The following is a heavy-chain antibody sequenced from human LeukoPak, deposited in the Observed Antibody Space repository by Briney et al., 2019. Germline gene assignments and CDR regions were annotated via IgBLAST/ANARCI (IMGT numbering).Heavy chain of an antibody. CDR3: AVAQPAAPFDY. CDR1: GFTFSSYG. CDR2: ISYDGSNK. D-gene: IGHD2-2*01. J-gene: IGHJ4*02. V-gene: IGHV3-30*03. Sequence: GGSLRLSCAASGFTFSSYGMHWVRQAPGKGLEWVAVISYDGSNKYYADSVKGRFTISRDNSKNTLYPQMNSLRAEDTAVYYCAVAQPAAPFDYWGQGTLVTVSS.